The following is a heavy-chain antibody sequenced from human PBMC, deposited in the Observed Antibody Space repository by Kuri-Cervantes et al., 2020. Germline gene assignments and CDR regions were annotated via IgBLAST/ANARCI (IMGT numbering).Heavy chain of an antibody. D-gene: IGHD2-2*01. V-gene: IGHV3-23*01. Sequence: GGSLRLSCAAFGFPFSNYGMAWVRQAPGKGLEWVSGILRGGDTYYADSVKGRFTISRDNSTNTLYLQMNSLRAEDTAIYFCAKESIGNNYADYWGQGILVTVSS. CDR2: ILRGGDT. CDR1: GFPFSNYG. CDR3: AKESIGNNYADY. J-gene: IGHJ4*02.